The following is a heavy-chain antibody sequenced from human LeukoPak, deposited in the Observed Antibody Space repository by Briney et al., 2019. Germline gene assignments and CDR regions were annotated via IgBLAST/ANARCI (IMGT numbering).Heavy chain of an antibody. D-gene: IGHD2-15*01. J-gene: IGHJ1*01. Sequence: ASVKVSCKVSGYTLTELSMHWVRQAPGKGLEWMGGFDPEDGETIYAQKFQGRVTMTEDTSTDTAYMELSSLRPDDTAVYYCARGDCSSDTCYLPEYFQHWGQGTLVTVSS. V-gene: IGHV1-24*01. CDR2: FDPEDGET. CDR3: ARGDCSSDTCYLPEYFQH. CDR1: GYTLTELS.